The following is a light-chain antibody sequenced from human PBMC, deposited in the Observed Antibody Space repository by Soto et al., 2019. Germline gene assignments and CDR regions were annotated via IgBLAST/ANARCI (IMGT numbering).Light chain of an antibody. CDR2: SAS. Sequence: VLTQSPGTLSLSPGARATLSCRASQSVSSSHLAWYQHKPGQAPRLLIYSASNRATGIPGRFSGSGSGTAFTLTISRLEHEDFAVYYCQRYGGFGQGTKVDIK. CDR1: QSVSSSH. V-gene: IGKV3-20*01. J-gene: IGKJ1*01. CDR3: QRYGG.